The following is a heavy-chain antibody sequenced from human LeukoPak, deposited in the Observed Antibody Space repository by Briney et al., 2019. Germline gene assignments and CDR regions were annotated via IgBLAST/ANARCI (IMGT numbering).Heavy chain of an antibody. D-gene: IGHD4-17*01. V-gene: IGHV3-48*03. CDR1: GFTFRSFE. CDR3: AKLTTWNTHYPIDY. CDR2: ISSTGKTI. J-gene: IGHJ4*02. Sequence: PGGSLRLSCTASGFTFRSFEMNWVRQAPGEGLEWVSYISSTGKTIYYADSVKGRFIISRDNAKNSLYLQMNSLRAEDTALYYCAKLTTWNTHYPIDYWGQGTLVTVSS.